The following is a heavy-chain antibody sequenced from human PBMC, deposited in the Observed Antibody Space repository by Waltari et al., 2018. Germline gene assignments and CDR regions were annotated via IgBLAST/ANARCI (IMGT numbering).Heavy chain of an antibody. Sequence: QVQLVQSGAEVKKPGASVKVSCKASGYPFTSYAIHWLRQAPGQRLEWMGWINAGNGNTKYSQKFQGRVTITRDTSASTAYMELSSLRSEDTAVYYCARDRGYSSGWYNFDYWGQGTLVTVSS. V-gene: IGHV1-3*01. CDR1: GYPFTSYA. CDR3: ARDRGYSSGWYNFDY. CDR2: INAGNGNT. D-gene: IGHD6-19*01. J-gene: IGHJ4*02.